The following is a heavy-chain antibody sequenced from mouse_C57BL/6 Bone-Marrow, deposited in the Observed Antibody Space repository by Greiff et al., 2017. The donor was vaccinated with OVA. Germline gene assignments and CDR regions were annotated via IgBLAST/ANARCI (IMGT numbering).Heavy chain of an antibody. Sequence: EVQRLESGGDLVKPGGSLKLSCAASGFTFSSYGMSWALQSPYNILDVISTIIRGGISTYYPDSVKGRFTISRDNAKNTLYLQMSSLKSADTAMYYCASLYYYGSSFYWGQGTTLTVSA. J-gene: IGHJ2*01. D-gene: IGHD1-1*01. CDR3: ASLYYYGSSFY. CDR1: GFTFSSYG. V-gene: IGHV5-6*01. CDR2: IIRGGIST.